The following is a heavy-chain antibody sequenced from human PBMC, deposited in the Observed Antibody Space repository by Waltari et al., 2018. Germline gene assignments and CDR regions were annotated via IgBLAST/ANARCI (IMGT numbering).Heavy chain of an antibody. CDR3: ARSVSGWPQEDNFDY. D-gene: IGHD6-25*01. CDR1: GYTFTSYD. CDR2: MHPSFGTA. V-gene: IGHV1-69*01. Sequence: QVQLVQSGAEVKKPGASVEVSCKASGYTFTSYDINWVRQATGQGLEWMGWMHPSFGTANYEQKCQGRVTITADESTSTAYMELSSLRSEDTAVYYCARSVSGWPQEDNFDYWGQGTLVTVSS. J-gene: IGHJ4*02.